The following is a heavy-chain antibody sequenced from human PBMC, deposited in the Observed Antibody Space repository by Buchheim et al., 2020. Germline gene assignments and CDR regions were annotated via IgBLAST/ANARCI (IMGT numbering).Heavy chain of an antibody. V-gene: IGHV1-46*01. CDR2: INPSGGST. J-gene: IGHJ6*02. CDR1: GYTFTSYY. Sequence: QVQLVQSGAEVKKPGASVKVSCKASGYTFTSYYMHWVRQAPGQGLEWMGIINPSGGSTRYAQKFQGRVTMTRDTSTSPVHMELSSLRSEDTAVYYCARMSSGPLYYYYGMDVWGQGTT. D-gene: IGHD6-19*01. CDR3: ARMSSGPLYYYYGMDV.